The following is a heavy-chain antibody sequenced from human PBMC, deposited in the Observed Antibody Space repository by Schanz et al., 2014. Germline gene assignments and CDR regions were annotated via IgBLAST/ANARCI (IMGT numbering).Heavy chain of an antibody. D-gene: IGHD4-17*01. Sequence: QVQLVESGGGVVQPGRSLRLSCAASGFTFSRYGMHWVRQAPGKGLEWVAATRYDGNNKYYVDSVKGRFTISRDNSKNTLYLQVNSLRAEDTAVYCCVRDLGGDQTDYWGQGTLVTVSS. J-gene: IGHJ4*02. CDR2: TRYDGNNK. CDR3: VRDLGGDQTDY. CDR1: GFTFSRYG. V-gene: IGHV3-33*01.